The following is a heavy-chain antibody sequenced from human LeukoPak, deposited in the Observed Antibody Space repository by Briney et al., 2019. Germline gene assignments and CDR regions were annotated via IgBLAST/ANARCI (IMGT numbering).Heavy chain of an antibody. CDR2: IYPGDSDT. CDR3: ARRLGWDYDSSGYKFDY. Sequence: GGSLKISCKGSGYRFTGYWIGWVRQMPGKGLEGMGIIYPGDSDTRYSPSFQGQVTITADKSISTAYLQWSSLKASDTAMYYCARRLGWDYDSSGYKFDYWGQGTLVTVSS. CDR1: GYRFTGYW. D-gene: IGHD3-22*01. V-gene: IGHV5-51*01. J-gene: IGHJ4*02.